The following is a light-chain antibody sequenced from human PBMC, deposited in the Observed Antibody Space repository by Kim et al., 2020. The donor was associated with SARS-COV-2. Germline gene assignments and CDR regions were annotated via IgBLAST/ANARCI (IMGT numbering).Light chain of an antibody. V-gene: IGLV1-44*01. CDR2: NDN. J-gene: IGLJ3*02. CDR3: AAWDDSLGGLWV. Sequence: TGTICCSGSRSNVGANSVTWYQQLPGTAPKLLIYNDNQRPSGVPDRFSGAKSGTSASLAISGLQSDDEADYYCAAWDDSLGGLWVFGGGTQLTVL. CDR1: RSNVGANS.